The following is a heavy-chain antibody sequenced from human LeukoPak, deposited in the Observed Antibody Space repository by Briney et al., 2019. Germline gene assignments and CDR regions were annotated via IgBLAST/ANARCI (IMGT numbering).Heavy chain of an antibody. Sequence: GASVTVSCKASGGTFSSYAISWVRQAPGQGLEWMGRIIPILGIANYAQKFQGRVTITADKSTSTAYMELSSLRSEDTAVYYCARERSSGWYEFDYWGQGTLVTVSS. CDR3: ARERSSGWYEFDY. CDR2: IIPILGIA. CDR1: GGTFSSYA. V-gene: IGHV1-69*04. D-gene: IGHD6-19*01. J-gene: IGHJ4*02.